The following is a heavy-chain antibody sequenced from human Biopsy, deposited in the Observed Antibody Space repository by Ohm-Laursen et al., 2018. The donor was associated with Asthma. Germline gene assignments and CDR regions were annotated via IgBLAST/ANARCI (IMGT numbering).Heavy chain of an antibody. CDR3: ARAQDYYDSRGYYRSFDF. CDR2: IYYSGST. D-gene: IGHD3-22*01. J-gene: IGHJ4*02. V-gene: IGHV4-31*03. CDR1: HGSITSGGYY. Sequence: TLSLTCTVSHGSITSGGYYWTWIRQHPGKGLEWIGFIYYSGSTYYNPSLKSRVSISIDTSKNQFSLKLSSVTAADTAVYYCARAQDYYDSRGYYRSFDFWGQGTLVTVSS.